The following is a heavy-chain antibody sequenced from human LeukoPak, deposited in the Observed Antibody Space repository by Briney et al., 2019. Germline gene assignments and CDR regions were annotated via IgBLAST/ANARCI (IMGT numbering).Heavy chain of an antibody. CDR2: IRSSADAT. V-gene: IGHV3-23*01. D-gene: IGHD1-1*01. CDR3: AKGHFDNWYYFDY. Sequence: HPGGSLRLSCVASGFTFSAFAMSWVRQAPGKGLEWVSAIRSSADATYHADSVKGRFTISRDNSRNTLYLQMSSLRAEDTAVYYCAKGHFDNWYYFDYWGQGALVTVSS. CDR1: GFTFSAFA. J-gene: IGHJ4*02.